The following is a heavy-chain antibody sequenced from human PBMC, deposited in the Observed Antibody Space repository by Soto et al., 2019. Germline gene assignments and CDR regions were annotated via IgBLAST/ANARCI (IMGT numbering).Heavy chain of an antibody. CDR2: IYAGGTI. J-gene: IGHJ3*01. Sequence: GGSLRLSCAASGFSVSGNYMSWVRQAPGKGLEWVSVIYAGGTIVYADSVKGRFTISRDNAKNSLYLQMNSLRDEHTAVYYCGRDKLSATFSGELFKFWAQGKMVIFS. CDR3: GRDKLSATFSGELFKF. CDR1: GFSVSGNY. D-gene: IGHD1-26*01. V-gene: IGHV3-66*01.